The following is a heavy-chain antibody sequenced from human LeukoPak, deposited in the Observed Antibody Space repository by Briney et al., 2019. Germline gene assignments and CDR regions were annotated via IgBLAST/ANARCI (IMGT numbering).Heavy chain of an antibody. D-gene: IGHD6-19*01. J-gene: IGHJ4*02. Sequence: GGSLRLSCAASGFTFSSYGMHWVRQAPGKGLEWVAVISYDGSNKYYADSVKGRFTISRDNSKNTLYLQMNSLRAEDTAVYYCAKEGLIAVLNYWGQGTLVTVSS. CDR2: ISYDGSNK. CDR3: AKEGLIAVLNY. V-gene: IGHV3-30*18. CDR1: GFTFSSYG.